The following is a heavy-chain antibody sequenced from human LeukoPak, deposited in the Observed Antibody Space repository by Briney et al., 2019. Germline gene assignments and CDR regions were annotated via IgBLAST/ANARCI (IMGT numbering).Heavy chain of an antibody. J-gene: IGHJ4*02. Sequence: PSETLSLTCTVSGGSISSSSYYWGWIRQAPGKGLEWIGSIYYSGSTYYNPSLKSRVTISVDTSKNQFSLKLSSVTAADTAVYYCATLSDYGDYYFDYWGQGTLVTVSS. D-gene: IGHD4-17*01. CDR2: IYYSGST. V-gene: IGHV4-39*01. CDR3: ATLSDYGDYYFDY. CDR1: GGSISSSSYY.